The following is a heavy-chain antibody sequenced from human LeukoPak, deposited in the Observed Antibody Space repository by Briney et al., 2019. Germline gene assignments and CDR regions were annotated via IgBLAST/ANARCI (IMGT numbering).Heavy chain of an antibody. D-gene: IGHD3-10*01. J-gene: IGHJ4*02. V-gene: IGHV3-NL1*01. CDR2: IYGGGST. CDR1: GFTFSTYG. Sequence: GGSLRLSCAASGFTFSTYGIHWVRQAPGKGLEWVSVIYGGGSTYYPDSVKGRFTISRDTFKNTVYLQMNSLRAEDTAVYYCASWPGVWYGEDSWGQGTLVTVSS. CDR3: ASWPGVWYGEDS.